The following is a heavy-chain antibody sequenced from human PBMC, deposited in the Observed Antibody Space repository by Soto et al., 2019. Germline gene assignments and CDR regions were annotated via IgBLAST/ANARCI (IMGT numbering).Heavy chain of an antibody. V-gene: IGHV4-4*02. Sequence: QVQLQESGPGLVKPSGTLSLTCAVSGASISSSTWWSWVRQPPGKGLEWIGEIYERGTTNYNPSFRSLVAISADKSKNQFSLSLCSVTAAETDVYDWERWFRSTSNPGYYYDRDVWGKGTTVTVSS. CDR2: IYERGTT. CDR3: ERWFRSTSNPGYYYDRDV. D-gene: IGHD3-3*01. J-gene: IGHJ6*03. CDR1: GASISSSTW.